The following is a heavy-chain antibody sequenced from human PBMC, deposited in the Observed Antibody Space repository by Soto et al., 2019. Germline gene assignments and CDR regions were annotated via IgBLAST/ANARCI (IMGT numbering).Heavy chain of an antibody. V-gene: IGHV4-39*01. CDR2: IYYSGST. D-gene: IGHD3-3*01. Sequence: SETLSLTCTVSGGSISSSSYYWGWIRQPPGKGLEWIGSIYYSGSTYYNPSLKSRVTISVDTSKNQFSLKLSSVTAADTAVYYCARGAGDITIFGVASYWGQGTLVTVSS. J-gene: IGHJ4*02. CDR3: ARGAGDITIFGVASY. CDR1: GGSISSSSYY.